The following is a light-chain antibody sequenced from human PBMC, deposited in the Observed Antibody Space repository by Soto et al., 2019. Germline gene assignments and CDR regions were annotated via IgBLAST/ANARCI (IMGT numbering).Light chain of an antibody. Sequence: EIVMTQSPATLSVSPGERATLSCGASQSVSSNLAWYQQKPGQAPRLLIYGASTRATGIPARFSGTGSETEFTLTISSLQSEDFGLYYCQQYNNWPLTFGGGTKVEIK. CDR2: GAS. J-gene: IGKJ4*01. V-gene: IGKV3-15*01. CDR3: QQYNNWPLT. CDR1: QSVSSN.